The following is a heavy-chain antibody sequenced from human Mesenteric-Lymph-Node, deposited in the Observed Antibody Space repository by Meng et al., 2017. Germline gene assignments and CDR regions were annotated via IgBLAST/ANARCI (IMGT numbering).Heavy chain of an antibody. CDR2: INHSGST. D-gene: IGHD4-17*01. V-gene: IGHV4-34*01. CDR3: ARGRGYGDYGSLY. CDR1: GGSFSGYY. J-gene: IGHJ4*02. Sequence: LQQGCAGLLKPAETLSLTCAVNGGSFSGYYWSWIRQPPGKGLEWIGEINHSGSTNYNPSLKSRVTISVDTSKNQFSLKLSSVTAADTAVYYCARGRGYGDYGSLYWGQGTLVTVSS.